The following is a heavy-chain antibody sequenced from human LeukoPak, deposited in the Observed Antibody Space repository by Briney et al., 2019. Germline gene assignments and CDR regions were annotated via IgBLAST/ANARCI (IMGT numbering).Heavy chain of an antibody. V-gene: IGHV3-74*01. CDR2: INSDGSST. Sequence: GGSLRLSCAASGFTFSTYWMHWVRQAPGKGLVWVSRINSDGSSTNYADSVKGRFTISRDNAKNTLYLQMNSLRADDTALYYCVFCSGGNCYWGQGTLVTVSS. J-gene: IGHJ4*02. CDR3: VFCSGGNCY. CDR1: GFTFSTYW. D-gene: IGHD2-15*01.